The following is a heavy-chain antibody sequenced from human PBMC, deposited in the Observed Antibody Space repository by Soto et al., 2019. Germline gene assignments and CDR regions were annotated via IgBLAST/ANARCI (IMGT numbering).Heavy chain of an antibody. Sequence: ASVKVSCKASGYTFTSYGISWVRQAPGQGLEWMGWIGAYNGNTNYAQKLQGRVTMTTDTSTSTAYMELRSLRSGDTAVYYCARDPPRGFNLLDYYYYYMDVWGKGTTVTVSS. D-gene: IGHD1-26*01. CDR1: GYTFTSYG. CDR2: IGAYNGNT. V-gene: IGHV1-18*01. CDR3: ARDPPRGFNLLDYYYYYMDV. J-gene: IGHJ6*03.